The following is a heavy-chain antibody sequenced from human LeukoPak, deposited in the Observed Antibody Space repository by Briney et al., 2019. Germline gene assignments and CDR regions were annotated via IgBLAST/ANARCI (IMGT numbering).Heavy chain of an antibody. D-gene: IGHD2-21*01. V-gene: IGHV3-53*01. CDR2: IYTGGNT. Sequence: GGSLRLSCAASGFTIGSNYMTWVRQAPGKGLEWVSVIYTGGNTYYTDSVRGRFTIARDNSKNTLYLQMNSLRAEDTAVYYCARDNYILRAFDIWGQGTMVTVSS. J-gene: IGHJ3*02. CDR3: ARDNYILRAFDI. CDR1: GFTIGSNY.